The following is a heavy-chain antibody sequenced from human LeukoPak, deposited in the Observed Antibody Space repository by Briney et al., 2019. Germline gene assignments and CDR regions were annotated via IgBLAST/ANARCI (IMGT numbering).Heavy chain of an antibody. Sequence: GGSLRLSCAAPGFNFSSYALSWVRQAPGEGLVWVSRINSDGSTTSYADSVKGRFTISRDNAKNTLYLQMNSLRAEDTAVYYCAGDIFFSGPHYWGQGTLVTVSS. D-gene: IGHD6-19*01. J-gene: IGHJ4*02. CDR1: GFNFSSYA. CDR2: INSDGSTT. V-gene: IGHV3-74*01. CDR3: AGDIFFSGPHY.